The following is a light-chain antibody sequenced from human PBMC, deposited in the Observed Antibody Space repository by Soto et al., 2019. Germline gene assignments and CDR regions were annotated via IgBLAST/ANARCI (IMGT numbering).Light chain of an antibody. CDR3: QQYGSSRT. Sequence: EIVMTQSPATLSVSPGERATLSCRASQSVSSDLVWYQQKAGQAPRLLIYDTSTRATGIPARFSGSGSGTEFTLTISSLQSEDSAVYHCQQYGSSRTFGQGTKVDIK. CDR2: DTS. V-gene: IGKV3-15*01. J-gene: IGKJ1*01. CDR1: QSVSSD.